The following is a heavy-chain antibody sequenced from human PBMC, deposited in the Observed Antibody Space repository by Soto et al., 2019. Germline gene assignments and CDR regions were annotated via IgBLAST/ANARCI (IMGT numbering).Heavy chain of an antibody. D-gene: IGHD2-15*01. CDR1: GFTFSDYY. V-gene: IGHV3-11*06. J-gene: IGHJ5*02. Sequence: LRLSCAASGFTFSDYYMTWLRQAPGKGPECISYISFGSSFTNYADSVEGRFTISRDNAKNTLYLQMNSLRVEDTAVYYCARGLSRRILNYLAPWGQGVLVTVSS. CDR2: ISFGSSFT. CDR3: ARGLSRRILNYLAP.